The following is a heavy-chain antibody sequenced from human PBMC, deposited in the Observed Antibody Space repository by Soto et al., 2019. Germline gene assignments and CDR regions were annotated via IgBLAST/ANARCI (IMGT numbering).Heavy chain of an antibody. CDR2: INPNSGGT. CDR3: ARARRYSSSWYYFDY. CDR1: GYTFTGYY. J-gene: IGHJ4*02. D-gene: IGHD6-13*01. V-gene: IGHV1-2*04. Sequence: GASVKVSCKASGYTFTGYYMHWVRQAPGQGLEWMGWINPNSGGTNYAQKFQGWVTMTRDTSISTAYMELSRLRSDDTAVYYCARARRYSSSWYYFDYWAREPWSPSPQ.